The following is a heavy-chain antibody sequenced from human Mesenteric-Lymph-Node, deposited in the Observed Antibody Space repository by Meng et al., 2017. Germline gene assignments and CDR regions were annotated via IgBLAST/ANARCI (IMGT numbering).Heavy chain of an antibody. CDR2: INRYNGNT. CDR1: GYTLSSDG. J-gene: IGHJ4*02. CDR3: ANRGNPYLDC. V-gene: IGHV1-18*01. Sequence: QGQLVQSGAEVKKPGASVKVYCTASGYTLSSDGFSWVLQAPGQGLEWMGWINRYNGNTDYAQKFQGRVTMTTDTSTSTAYMELRSLKSDDTAVYYCANRGNPYLDCWGQGTLVTVSS.